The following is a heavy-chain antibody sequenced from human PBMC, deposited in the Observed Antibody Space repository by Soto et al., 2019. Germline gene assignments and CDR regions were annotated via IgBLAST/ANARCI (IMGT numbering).Heavy chain of an antibody. D-gene: IGHD1-1*01. V-gene: IGHV3-23*01. CDR2: ISGRGADT. CDR3: AKSRDGYFLVGVDC. Sequence: QSGGSLRLSCAASGFTFNNYAMSWVRQAPGRGLEWVSTISGRGADTYYADSVQGRITISRDNSKNTLSLQMNSLRAEDTAVYYCAKSRDGYFLVGVDCWGQGTLVTVSS. J-gene: IGHJ4*02. CDR1: GFTFNNYA.